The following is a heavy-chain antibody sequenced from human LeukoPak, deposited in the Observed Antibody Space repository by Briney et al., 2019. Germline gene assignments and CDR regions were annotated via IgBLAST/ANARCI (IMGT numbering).Heavy chain of an antibody. CDR2: ISGSGGST. Sequence: QPGGSLRLSCGASGFTFSSYAMSWVRQAPGKGLEWVSAISGSGGSTYYADSVKGRFTISRDNSKNTLYLQMNSLRAEDTAVYYCATSKGSGWYQVSDYWGQGTLVTVSS. V-gene: IGHV3-23*01. D-gene: IGHD6-19*01. CDR1: GFTFSSYA. J-gene: IGHJ4*02. CDR3: ATSKGSGWYQVSDY.